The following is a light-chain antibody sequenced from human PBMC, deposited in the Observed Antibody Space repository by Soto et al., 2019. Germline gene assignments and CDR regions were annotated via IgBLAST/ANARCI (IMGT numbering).Light chain of an antibody. J-gene: IGLJ1*01. Sequence: QSALAQPPSVSGAPGQRVAISCPGSDSNIGAGFDVHWYQQLPGTAPRLLIYGNNKRPSGVPDRFSGSKSATSASLAITGLQAEDEAEYYCQSYDSSLSGLYVFGTGTKVTVL. CDR1: DSNIGAGFD. CDR3: QSYDSSLSGLYV. V-gene: IGLV1-40*01. CDR2: GNN.